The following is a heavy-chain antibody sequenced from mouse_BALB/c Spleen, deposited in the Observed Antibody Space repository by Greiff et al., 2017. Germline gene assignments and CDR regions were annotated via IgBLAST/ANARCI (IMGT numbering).Heavy chain of an antibody. J-gene: IGHJ1*01. Sequence: VQLQQSGPGLVKPSQSLSLTCTVTGYSITSDYAWNWIRQFPGNKLEWMGYISYSGSTSYNPSLKSRISITRDTSKNQFFLQLNSVTTEDTATYYCADSLLRSYWYFDVWGAGTTVTVSS. CDR1: GYSITSDYA. D-gene: IGHD1-2*01. V-gene: IGHV3-2*02. CDR2: ISYSGST. CDR3: ADSLLRSYWYFDV.